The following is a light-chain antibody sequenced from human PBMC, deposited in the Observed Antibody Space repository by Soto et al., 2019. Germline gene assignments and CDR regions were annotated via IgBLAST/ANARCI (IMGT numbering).Light chain of an antibody. CDR3: HQYGSSPLT. Sequence: EIVFTQSPCTLSLSPGERATLSCRASQRVSSSYLSWYQQKPGQAPRLLIYGASSSAAGLPDRFSGSGSGTDFTLTISRLEPEDFAVYYCHQYGSSPLTFGPGTKVDIK. V-gene: IGKV3-20*01. CDR2: GAS. CDR1: QRVSSSY. J-gene: IGKJ3*01.